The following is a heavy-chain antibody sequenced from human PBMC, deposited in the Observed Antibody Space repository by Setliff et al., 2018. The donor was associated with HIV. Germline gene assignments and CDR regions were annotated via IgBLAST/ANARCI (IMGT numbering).Heavy chain of an antibody. Sequence: SETLSLTCNVSGASISSYYWSWIRQPPGKGLEWIGYVYHSGGTNYNPSLKSRVTISVDTSKNQFSLKLSSVTAADTAVYYCAREPVAVAGYRDAFDIWGQGTMVTVSS. CDR1: GASISSYY. CDR3: AREPVAVAGYRDAFDI. J-gene: IGHJ3*02. D-gene: IGHD6-19*01. V-gene: IGHV4-59*12. CDR2: VYHSGGT.